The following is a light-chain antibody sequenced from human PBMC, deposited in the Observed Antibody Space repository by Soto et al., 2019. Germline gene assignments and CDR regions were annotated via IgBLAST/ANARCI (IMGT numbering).Light chain of an antibody. CDR3: SSYAGTNNPGV. V-gene: IGLV2-8*01. Sequence: QSVLTQPPSASGSPGRSVTISCTGTSSDVGGYNYVSWYQQHPGKVPKLMIYEVSKRPSGVPDRFSGSKSGNTASLTVSGLQAEDEADYYCSSYAGTNNPGVFGTGTKVTVL. CDR1: SSDVGGYNY. CDR2: EVS. J-gene: IGLJ1*01.